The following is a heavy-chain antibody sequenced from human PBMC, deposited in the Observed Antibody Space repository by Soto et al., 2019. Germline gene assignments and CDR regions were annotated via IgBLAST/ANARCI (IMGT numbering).Heavy chain of an antibody. V-gene: IGHV3-33*01. CDR2: IWSDGSSK. CDR3: AREKGVTSLDD. D-gene: IGHD2-2*01. Sequence: QVPLVPSAGGVVQPGWSLRLSCVMSGMSFRNSGMQWVRQAPGKGLEWVAMIWSDGSSKFYADSVQGRFTISRDNSMDTLYLQMTSLRPEDTAIYYCAREKGVTSLDDWGQGTLVTVSS. J-gene: IGHJ4*02. CDR1: GMSFRNSG.